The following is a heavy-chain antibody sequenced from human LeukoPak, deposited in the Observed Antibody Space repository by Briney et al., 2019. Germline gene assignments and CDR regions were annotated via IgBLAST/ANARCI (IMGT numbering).Heavy chain of an antibody. D-gene: IGHD7-27*01. Sequence: GGSLRLSCAASGFIFNSYSMNWARQAPGKGLEWVSSISSSGSYKYYADSVKGRFTISGDNAKNSLYLQMNSLRAEDTAVYYCARITWGNYFDYWGQGTLVTVSS. J-gene: IGHJ4*02. V-gene: IGHV3-21*01. CDR2: ISSSGSYK. CDR1: GFIFNSYS. CDR3: ARITWGNYFDY.